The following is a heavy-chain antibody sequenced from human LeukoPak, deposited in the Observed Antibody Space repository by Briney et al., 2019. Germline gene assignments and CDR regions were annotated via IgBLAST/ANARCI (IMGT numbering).Heavy chain of an antibody. CDR3: ARDPERYDFWSGYFDY. Sequence: SETLSLTCTVSGGSISSYYWSWIRQLPGKGLERIGYNYYSGGTNYNPSLKSRVTISVDTSKNQFALKLSSVTAADTAVYYCARDPERYDFWSGYFDYWGQGTLVTVSS. CDR2: NYYSGGT. V-gene: IGHV4-59*01. D-gene: IGHD3-3*01. J-gene: IGHJ4*02. CDR1: GGSISSYY.